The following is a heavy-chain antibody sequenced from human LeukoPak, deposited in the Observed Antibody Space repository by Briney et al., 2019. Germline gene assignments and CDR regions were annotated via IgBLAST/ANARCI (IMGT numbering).Heavy chain of an antibody. CDR1: GFTFSIYL. CDR2: IIGVGDST. J-gene: IGHJ4*02. Sequence: GGSLRLSCAASGFTFSIYLMSWVRQAPGKGLEWVSAIIGVGDSTYYAESVKGRFTISRDNSENTLYLQMNSLRAEDTAVYYCATGSSSRRPHYFDYWGQGTLVTVSS. CDR3: ATGSSSRRPHYFDY. D-gene: IGHD6-13*01. V-gene: IGHV3-23*01.